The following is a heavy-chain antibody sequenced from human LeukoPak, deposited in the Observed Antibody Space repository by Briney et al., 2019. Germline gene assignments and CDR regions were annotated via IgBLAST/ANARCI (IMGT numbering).Heavy chain of an antibody. CDR1: GYTFTSYD. Sequence: ASVKVSCKASGYTFTSYDINWVRQAPGQGLEWMGWMNPNSGNTGYAQKFQGRVTITRNTSISTAYMELSSLRSEDTAVYYCARAQIVVVPAANWFDPWGQGTLVTVSS. CDR2: MNPNSGNT. D-gene: IGHD2-2*01. CDR3: ARAQIVVVPAANWFDP. J-gene: IGHJ5*02. V-gene: IGHV1-8*03.